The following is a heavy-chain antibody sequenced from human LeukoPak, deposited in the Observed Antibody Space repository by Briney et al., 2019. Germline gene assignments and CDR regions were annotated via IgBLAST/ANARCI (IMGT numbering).Heavy chain of an antibody. V-gene: IGHV3-7*01. Sequence: GGSLRLSCAASGFTFRSYWMSWVRQAPGKGLEWVANIKQDGSEKYYVDPVKGRFTISRDNAKNSLYLQMNSLRAEDTAVYYCARKGLPDYWGQGTLVTVSS. CDR2: IKQDGSEK. CDR3: ARKGLPDY. CDR1: GFTFRSYW. J-gene: IGHJ4*02.